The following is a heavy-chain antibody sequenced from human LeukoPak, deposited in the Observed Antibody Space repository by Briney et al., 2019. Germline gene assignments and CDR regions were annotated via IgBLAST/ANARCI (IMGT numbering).Heavy chain of an antibody. CDR2: IYLDGST. CDR3: ARWAASRASAFDI. J-gene: IGHJ3*02. V-gene: IGHV3-53*01. Sequence: GGSLRLSCVASGFTVSSNYMTWVCQAPGKGPECVSVIYLDGSTYSADSLKGRFTTSRDPSKNTLYLQMNSLRAEDTAVYYCARWAASRASAFDIWGQGTMVIVSS. CDR1: GFTVSSNY.